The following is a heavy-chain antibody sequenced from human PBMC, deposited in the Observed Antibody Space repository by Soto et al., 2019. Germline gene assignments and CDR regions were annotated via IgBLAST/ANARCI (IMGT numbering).Heavy chain of an antibody. J-gene: IGHJ6*02. CDR2: IYYSGST. V-gene: IGHV4-61*01. CDR3: AGTNYYGSGSFSDYYGMDV. D-gene: IGHD3-10*01. CDR1: GGSVSSGSYY. Sequence: QVQLQESGPGLVKPSETLSLTCTVSGGSVSSGSYYWSWIRQPPGKGLEWIGYIYYSGSTNYNPSLKSRVTISVDTSKNQFSLKLSSVTAADTAVYYCAGTNYYGSGSFSDYYGMDVWGQGTTVTVSS.